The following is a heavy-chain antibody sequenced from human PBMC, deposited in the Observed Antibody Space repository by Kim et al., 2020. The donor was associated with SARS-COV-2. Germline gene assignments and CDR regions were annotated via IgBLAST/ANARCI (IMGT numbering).Heavy chain of an antibody. D-gene: IGHD1-7*01. CDR2: IDHNDSYT. CDR3: ARHKTRTTVNYFGKDV. J-gene: IGHJ6*02. Sequence: GESLKISCKGSGYSFTSYWISWVPQMPGKGLEWMGWIDHNDSYTNYSPSFQGHVTISAHKYISNAYLQWSSQKPSDTGMNYCARHKTRTTVNYFGKDVWG. V-gene: IGHV5-10-1*01. CDR1: GYSFTSYW.